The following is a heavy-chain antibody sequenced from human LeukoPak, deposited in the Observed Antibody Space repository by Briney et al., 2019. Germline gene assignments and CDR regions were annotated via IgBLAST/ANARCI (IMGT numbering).Heavy chain of an antibody. CDR2: LSYTGTN. CDR1: GGSITSNSYS. Sequence: SETPSLTCTVSGGSITSNSYSWGWIRQPPGKGLQWIVTLSYTGTNYYNPSLKSRVTMPVDTSKNQLSLKLSYVTAADTAVYYCVRLRGGIQLWGDWGQGTLVTVSS. J-gene: IGHJ4*02. V-gene: IGHV4-39*01. D-gene: IGHD5-18*01. CDR3: VRLRGGIQLWGD.